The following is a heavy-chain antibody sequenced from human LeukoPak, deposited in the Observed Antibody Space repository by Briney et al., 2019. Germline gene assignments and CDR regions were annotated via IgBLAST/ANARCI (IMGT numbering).Heavy chain of an antibody. Sequence: ASVKVSCKASGYTFTGYHMHWVRQAPGQGLEWMGWINPNSGGTNYAQKFQGRVTMTRDTSISTAYMELSRLRSDDTAVYYCARVEGYYYDSSGPNPWDYYGMDVWGQGTTVTVSS. CDR1: GYTFTGYH. V-gene: IGHV1-2*02. J-gene: IGHJ6*02. D-gene: IGHD3-22*01. CDR2: INPNSGGT. CDR3: ARVEGYYYDSSGPNPWDYYGMDV.